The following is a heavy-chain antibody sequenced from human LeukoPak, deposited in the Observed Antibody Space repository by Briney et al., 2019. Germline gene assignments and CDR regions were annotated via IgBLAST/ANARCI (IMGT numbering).Heavy chain of an antibody. D-gene: IGHD3-10*01. Sequence: GGSLRLSCAASGFTFSSYAMHWVRQAPGKGLEWVAVISYDGSNKYYADSVKGRFAISRDNSKNTLYLQMNSLRAEDTAVYYCAKVVLLWFGELFQGWFDPWGQGTLVTVSS. V-gene: IGHV3-30*09. CDR2: ISYDGSNK. J-gene: IGHJ5*02. CDR1: GFTFSSYA. CDR3: AKVVLLWFGELFQGWFDP.